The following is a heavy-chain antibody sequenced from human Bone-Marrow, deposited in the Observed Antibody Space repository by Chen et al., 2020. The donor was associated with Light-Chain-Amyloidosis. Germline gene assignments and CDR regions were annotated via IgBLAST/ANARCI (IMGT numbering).Heavy chain of an antibody. D-gene: IGHD6-13*01. V-gene: IGHV3-15*01. CDR3: TTDRIAAVSVGYYYYGMDV. CDR2: IKSKTDGGTT. Sequence: GGGLVKPGGSLRLSCAASGFTFSNAWMSWVRQAPGKGLEWVGRIKSKTDGGTTDYAAPVKGRFTISRDDSKNTLYLQMNSLKTEDTAVYYCTTDRIAAVSVGYYYYGMDVWGQGTTVTVSS. J-gene: IGHJ6*02. CDR1: GFTFSNAW.